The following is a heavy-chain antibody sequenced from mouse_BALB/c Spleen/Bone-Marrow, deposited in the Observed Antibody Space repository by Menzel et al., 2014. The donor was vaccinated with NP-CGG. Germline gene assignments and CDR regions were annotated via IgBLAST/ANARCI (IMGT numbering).Heavy chain of an antibody. CDR3: NARDYRYEGYAMDN. Sequence: EVKVVEFGAELVRSGASVKLSCTASGFNIKDYYMYWVKQRPEQGLEWIGWIDPENGDTEYAPQFQGKATMTADTSSNAACLQLSNLTSEDTAVDYCNARDYRYEGYAMDNWGQGTSVTVSS. CDR2: IDPENGDT. J-gene: IGHJ4*01. D-gene: IGHD2-12*01. CDR1: GFNIKDYY. V-gene: IGHV14-4*02.